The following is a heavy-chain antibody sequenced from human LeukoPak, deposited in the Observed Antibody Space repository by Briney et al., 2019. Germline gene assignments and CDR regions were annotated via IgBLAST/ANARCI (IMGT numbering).Heavy chain of an antibody. J-gene: IGHJ3*02. CDR2: ISSSSSTI. Sequence: GGSLRLSCAASGFTFSSYSMNWVRQAPGKGLEWVSYISSSSSTIYYADSVKGRFTISRDNAKNSLYLQMNSLRAEDTAVYYCARDSYDSSGDWNAFDIWGQGTMVTVSS. CDR3: ARDSYDSSGDWNAFDI. V-gene: IGHV3-48*04. D-gene: IGHD3-22*01. CDR1: GFTFSSYS.